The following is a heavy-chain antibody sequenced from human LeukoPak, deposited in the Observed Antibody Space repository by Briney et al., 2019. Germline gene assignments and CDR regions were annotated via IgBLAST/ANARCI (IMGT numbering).Heavy chain of an antibody. V-gene: IGHV4-34*01. J-gene: IGHJ4*02. Sequence: SETLSLTCAVYGGSFSGYYWSWIRQPPGKGLEWIGEINHSGSTNYNPSLKSRVTISVDTSKNQFSLKLSSVTAADTAVYYCARGAPSGDFDYWGQGTLVTVSS. CDR2: INHSGST. CDR1: GGSFSGYY. D-gene: IGHD2-15*01. CDR3: ARGAPSGDFDY.